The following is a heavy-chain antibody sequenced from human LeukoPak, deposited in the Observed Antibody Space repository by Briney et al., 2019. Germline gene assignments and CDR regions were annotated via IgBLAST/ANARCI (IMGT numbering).Heavy chain of an antibody. CDR3: ARGSGAYGDFDY. CDR1: GNYW. V-gene: IGHV3-74*01. Sequence: GGSLRLSCAASGNYWMHWVRQAPGKGLVWVSHINSDGCWTSCADSVRGRFTISRDNAKNTVYLQVNSLRVEDTAVYYCARGSGAYGDFDYWGQGTLVTVSS. J-gene: IGHJ4*02. D-gene: IGHD6-19*01. CDR2: INSDGCWT.